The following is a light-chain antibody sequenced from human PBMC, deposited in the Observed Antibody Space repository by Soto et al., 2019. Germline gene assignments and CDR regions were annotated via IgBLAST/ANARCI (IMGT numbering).Light chain of an antibody. J-gene: IGKJ1*01. V-gene: IGKV3-20*01. Sequence: MVLSQAPGTVALSPGVKAARPRRASQSVSSSFLAWYQQKPGQAPRLFIYGASTRATGIPPRFSGSGSGTEFTLTISSLQSEDFAVYFCQQYGSSPPTFAQGTKVDIK. CDR2: GAS. CDR1: QSVSSSF. CDR3: QQYGSSPPT.